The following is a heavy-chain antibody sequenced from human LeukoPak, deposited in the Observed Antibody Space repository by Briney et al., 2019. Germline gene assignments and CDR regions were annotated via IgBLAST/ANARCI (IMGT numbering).Heavy chain of an antibody. V-gene: IGHV3-13*01. Sequence: GGSLRLSCAASEFTFSNYDMHWVRQAAGKGLEWVSTIDTAGNTWYPDSVKGRFTISRENAKNSLNLQMNSLRVGDTAVYYCVTAKMPGIQIAGRVNYFDSWGQGNLVTVSS. D-gene: IGHD6-13*01. CDR3: VTAKMPGIQIAGRVNYFDS. CDR2: IDTAGNT. J-gene: IGHJ4*02. CDR1: EFTFSNYD.